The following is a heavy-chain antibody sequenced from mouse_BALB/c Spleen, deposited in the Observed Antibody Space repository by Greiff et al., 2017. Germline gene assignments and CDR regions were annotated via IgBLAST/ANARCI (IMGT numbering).Heavy chain of an antibody. D-gene: IGHD3-2*02. CDR1: GFSLTSYD. Sequence: VKLVESGPGLVAPSQSLSITCTVSGFSLTSYDISWIRQPPGKGLEWIGVIWTGGGTNYNSAFMSRLSISKDNSKSQVFLKMNSLQTDDTAIYYCERDQGVAASYYAIDYWGQGTLVTVSS. CDR3: ERDQGVAASYYAIDY. V-gene: IGHV2-9-2*01. J-gene: IGHJ4*01. CDR2: IWTGGGT.